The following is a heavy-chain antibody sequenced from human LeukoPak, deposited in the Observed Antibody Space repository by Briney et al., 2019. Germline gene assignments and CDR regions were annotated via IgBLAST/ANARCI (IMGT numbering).Heavy chain of an antibody. CDR2: IYTSGST. Sequence: SETLSLTCTVSGGSISSSSYYWGWIRQPPGKGLEWIGRIYTSGSTNYNPSLKSRVTMSVDTSKNQFSLKLSSVTAADTAVYYCARDRDDYDFWSYPDYWGQGTLVTVSS. V-gene: IGHV4-39*07. CDR3: ARDRDDYDFWSYPDY. J-gene: IGHJ4*02. D-gene: IGHD3-3*01. CDR1: GGSISSSSYY.